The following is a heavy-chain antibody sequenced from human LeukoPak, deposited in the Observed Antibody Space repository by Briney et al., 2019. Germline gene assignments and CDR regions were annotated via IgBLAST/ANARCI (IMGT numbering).Heavy chain of an antibody. V-gene: IGHV5-10-1*01. Sequence: GESLKISCKGSGYSFTSYWISWVRQMPGKGLEWMGRIDPSDSYTNYSPSFQGHVTISADKSISTAYLQWSSLKASDTAMYYCARLVGEVGASRRAFDIWGQGTMVTVSS. CDR3: ARLVGEVGASRRAFDI. CDR2: IDPSDSYT. D-gene: IGHD1-26*01. CDR1: GYSFTSYW. J-gene: IGHJ3*02.